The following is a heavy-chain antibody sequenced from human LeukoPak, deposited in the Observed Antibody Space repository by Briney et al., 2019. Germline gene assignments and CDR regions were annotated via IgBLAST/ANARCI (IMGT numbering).Heavy chain of an antibody. J-gene: IGHJ4*02. CDR3: ARGGAARTYYYGSGSYLGY. D-gene: IGHD3-10*01. Sequence: PSGTLSLTCAVSGGSISSSNWWSWVRQPPGKGLEWIGEIYHSGSTYYNPSLKSRVTISVDTSKNQFSLKLSSVTAADTAVYYCARGGAARTYYYGSGSYLGYWGQGTLVTVSS. V-gene: IGHV4-4*02. CDR2: IYHSGST. CDR1: GGSISSSNW.